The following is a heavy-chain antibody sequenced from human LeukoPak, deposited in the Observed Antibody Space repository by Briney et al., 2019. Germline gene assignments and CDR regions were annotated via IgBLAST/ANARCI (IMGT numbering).Heavy chain of an antibody. CDR2: IKQDGSEK. D-gene: IGHD5-12*01. CDR1: GFTFSSYW. J-gene: IGHJ4*02. CDR3: ARVVSGYDWDYFDY. V-gene: IGHV3-7*01. Sequence: GGSLRLSCAASGFTFSSYWMSWVRQAPGKGLEWVANIKQDGSEKYYVDSVKGRFTISRDNAKNSLYLQMNSLRAEDTAVYYCARVVSGYDWDYFDYWGQGTLVTVSS.